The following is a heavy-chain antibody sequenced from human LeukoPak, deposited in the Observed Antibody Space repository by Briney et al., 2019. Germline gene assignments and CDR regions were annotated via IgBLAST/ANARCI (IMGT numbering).Heavy chain of an antibody. CDR3: AREDYYDSGSNDY. D-gene: IGHD3-22*01. V-gene: IGHV1-8*03. Sequence: GASVKVSCKASGYIFTSYDISWVRQATGQGLEWMGWMNPNSGNTGYAQKFQGRVTITRNTSISTAYMELSSLRSEDTAVYYCAREDYYDSGSNDYWGQGTLVTVSS. CDR1: GYIFTSYD. CDR2: MNPNSGNT. J-gene: IGHJ4*02.